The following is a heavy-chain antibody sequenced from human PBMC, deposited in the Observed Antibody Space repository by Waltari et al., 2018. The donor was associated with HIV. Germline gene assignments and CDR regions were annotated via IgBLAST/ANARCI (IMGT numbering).Heavy chain of an antibody. CDR2: ISYDGSNK. D-gene: IGHD2-2*01. Sequence: VQLVESGGGVVQPGRSLRISCAASGFTFRSYGMHWVRQAPGKGVEWVAVISYDGSNKYYADSVKGRFTISRDNSKNTLYLQMNSLRAEDTAVYYCAKSVDIVVVPAAIPANWFDPWGQGTLVTVSS. CDR1: GFTFRSYG. CDR3: AKSVDIVVVPAAIPANWFDP. J-gene: IGHJ5*02. V-gene: IGHV3-30*18.